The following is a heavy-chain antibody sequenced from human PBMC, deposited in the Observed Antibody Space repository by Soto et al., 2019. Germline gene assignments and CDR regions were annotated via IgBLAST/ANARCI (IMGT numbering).Heavy chain of an antibody. J-gene: IGHJ4*02. V-gene: IGHV4-34*01. D-gene: IGHD2-8*02. CDR1: GGSFSGYY. CDR3: ARWGTGGWAFDY. Sequence: QVQLQQWGAGLLKPSETLSLTCAVYGGSFSGYYWSWIRQPPGKGLAWIGEINHSGSTNYNPSLKSRVTISVDTSKNQFSLKLSSVTAADTAVYYCARWGTGGWAFDYWGQGTLVTVSS. CDR2: INHSGST.